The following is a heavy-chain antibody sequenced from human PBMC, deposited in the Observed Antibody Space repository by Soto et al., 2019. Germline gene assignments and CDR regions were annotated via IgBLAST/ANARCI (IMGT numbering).Heavy chain of an antibody. CDR2: IYYSGST. Sequence: SETLSLTCTVSDYSISNSTYYWGWIRQPPGKGLEWIGTIYYSGSTYYNPSLKSRVIISADTSKNQFSLRLTSVTAADTAIYFCAKLRRDGYSSGAXDYWGQGTLVTVSS. V-gene: IGHV4-39*01. J-gene: IGHJ4*02. CDR1: DYSISNSTYY. D-gene: IGHD4-4*01. CDR3: AKLRRDGYSSGAXDY.